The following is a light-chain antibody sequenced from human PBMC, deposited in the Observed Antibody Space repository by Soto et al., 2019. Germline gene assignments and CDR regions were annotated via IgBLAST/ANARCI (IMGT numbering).Light chain of an antibody. V-gene: IGKV1-5*01. CDR2: DAS. Sequence: DTQLTQSPNSLSASVGDRVNITCRASQSVRTWLAWYQQKPGKAPKLLIYDASNLEGGVPSRFRGSGSGTEFNLTISDLQPDDFATYYCQQYNSLLTFGGGTRVEV. CDR1: QSVRTW. J-gene: IGKJ4*01. CDR3: QQYNSLLT.